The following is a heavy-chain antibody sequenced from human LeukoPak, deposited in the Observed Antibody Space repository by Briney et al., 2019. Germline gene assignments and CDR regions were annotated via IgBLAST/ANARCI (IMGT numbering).Heavy chain of an antibody. J-gene: IGHJ3*02. V-gene: IGHV1-69*13. CDR1: GGTFSSYA. Sequence: GASVKVSCKASGGTFSSYAISWVRQAPGQGLEWMGGIIPIFGTANYAQKFQGRVTITADESTSTAYMELSSLRSEDTAVYYCARSPLYNWNDVKCAFDIWGQGTMVTVSS. CDR3: ARSPLYNWNDVKCAFDI. D-gene: IGHD1-20*01. CDR2: IIPIFGTA.